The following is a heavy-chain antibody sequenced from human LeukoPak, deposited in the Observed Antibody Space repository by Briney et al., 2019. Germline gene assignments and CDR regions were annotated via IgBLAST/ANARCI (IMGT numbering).Heavy chain of an antibody. CDR1: GFTVITND. CDR2: LYSDGNT. CDR3: ARGVEPLAANTLAY. Sequence: GGSLRLSCAASGFTVITNDMTWVRQAPGKGLEWVSGLYSDGNTKYADSVQGRFTISRDNSKNTLYLEMNSLSPDDTAVYYCARGVEPLAANTLAYWGQGTVVTVSS. V-gene: IGHV3-53*01. J-gene: IGHJ4*02. D-gene: IGHD1-14*01.